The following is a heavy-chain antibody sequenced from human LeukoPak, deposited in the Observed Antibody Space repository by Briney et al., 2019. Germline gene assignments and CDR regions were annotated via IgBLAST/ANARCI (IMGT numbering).Heavy chain of an antibody. CDR1: GFTFSTFE. Sequence: GGSLRLSCVASGFTFSTFEMTWVRQAPGKGLEWVSAISTDAGETHYADSVKGRFTISRDNSKNTVSLQMSSLRAEDTALYYCAKGSGNGYGSGPFDYWGQGTLVTVSS. V-gene: IGHV3-23*01. D-gene: IGHD3-10*01. CDR3: AKGSGNGYGSGPFDY. CDR2: ISTDAGET. J-gene: IGHJ4*02.